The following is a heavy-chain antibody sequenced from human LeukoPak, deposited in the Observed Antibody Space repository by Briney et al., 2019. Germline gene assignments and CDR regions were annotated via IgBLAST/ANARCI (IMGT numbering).Heavy chain of an antibody. Sequence: SETLSLTCTVSGGSISSSNWWSCVRQPPGKGLEWIGEIYHSGSTNYNPSLKSRVTISVDKSKNQFSLKLSSVTAADTAVYYCARASITMVRGVIVYWGQGTLVTVSS. V-gene: IGHV4-4*02. J-gene: IGHJ4*02. D-gene: IGHD3-10*01. CDR2: IYHSGST. CDR1: GGSISSSNW. CDR3: ARASITMVRGVIVY.